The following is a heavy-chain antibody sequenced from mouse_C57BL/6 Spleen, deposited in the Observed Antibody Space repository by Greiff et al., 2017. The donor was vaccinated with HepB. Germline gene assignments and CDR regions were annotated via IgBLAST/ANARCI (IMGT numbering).Heavy chain of an antibody. J-gene: IGHJ4*01. CDR3: TRDGGYYGVDY. CDR2: ISSGGDYI. Sequence: VQLKESGEGLVKPGGSLKLSCAASGFTFSSYAMSWVRQTPEKRLEWVAYISSGGDYIYYADTVKGRFTISRDNARNTLYLQMSSLKSEDTAMYYCTRDGGYYGVDYWGQGTSVTVSS. V-gene: IGHV5-9-1*02. CDR1: GFTFSSYA. D-gene: IGHD1-1*01.